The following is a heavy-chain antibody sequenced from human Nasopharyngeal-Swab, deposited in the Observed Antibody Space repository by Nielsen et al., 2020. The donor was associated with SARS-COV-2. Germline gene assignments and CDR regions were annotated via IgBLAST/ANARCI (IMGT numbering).Heavy chain of an antibody. D-gene: IGHD3-3*01. CDR3: AKDPGGHDFWSGYYNYFDY. CDR1: GFTFSGYA. V-gene: IGHV3-23*01. J-gene: IGHJ4*02. CDR2: ISGSGGST. Sequence: GESLKISCAASGFTFSGYAMSWVRQAPGKGLEWVSAISGSGGSTYYADSVKGRFTISRDNSKNTLYLQMNSLRAEDTAVYYCAKDPGGHDFWSGYYNYFDYWGQGTLVTVSS.